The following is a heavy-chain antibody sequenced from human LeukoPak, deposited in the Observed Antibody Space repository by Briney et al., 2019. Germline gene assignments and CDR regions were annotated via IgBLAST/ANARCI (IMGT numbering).Heavy chain of an antibody. V-gene: IGHV4-34*01. J-gene: IGHJ5*02. CDR1: GGPFSGYY. Sequence: SETLSLTCAVYGGPFSGYYWSWIRQPPGKGLEWIGEINHSGSTNYNPSLKSRVTTSVDTSKNQFSLKLSSVTAADTAVYYCARGVVFDPWGQGTLVTVSS. D-gene: IGHD2-15*01. CDR2: INHSGST. CDR3: ARGVVFDP.